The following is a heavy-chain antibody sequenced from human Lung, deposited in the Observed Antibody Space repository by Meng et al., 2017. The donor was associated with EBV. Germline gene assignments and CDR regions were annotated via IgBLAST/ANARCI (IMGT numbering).Heavy chain of an antibody. V-gene: IGHV4-4*03. Sequence: QVRLRAPRPRLVRRLWTLCGTGAVIGRQMRSSSGWSWSRQPPGKGAEWSGEIYHSGSTNYNPSLKSRVTISVDKSKNQFSLKLSSVTAADTAVYYCARDEGGNSERGFQHWGQGTLVTVSS. CDR1: GRQMRSSSG. CDR2: IYHSGST. CDR3: ARDEGGNSERGFQH. D-gene: IGHD4-23*01. J-gene: IGHJ1*01.